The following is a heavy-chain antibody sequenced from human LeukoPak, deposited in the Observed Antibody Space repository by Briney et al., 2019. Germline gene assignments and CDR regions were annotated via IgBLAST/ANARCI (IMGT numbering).Heavy chain of an antibody. CDR2: IYYSGST. D-gene: IGHD3-10*01. Sequence: SETLSLTCAVYGGSFSGYYWSWIRQPPGKGLEWIGSIYYSGSTYYNPSLKSRVTISVDTSKNQFSLKLSSVTAADTAVYYCASQVHSSGDDAFDIWGQGTMVTVSS. J-gene: IGHJ3*02. V-gene: IGHV4-34*01. CDR1: GGSFSGYY. CDR3: ASQVHSSGDDAFDI.